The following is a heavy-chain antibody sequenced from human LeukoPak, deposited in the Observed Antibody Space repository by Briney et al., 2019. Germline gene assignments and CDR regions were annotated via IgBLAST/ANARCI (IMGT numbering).Heavy chain of an antibody. V-gene: IGHV4-59*08. CDR2: IYYSGST. CDR1: GGSISSYY. Sequence: PSETLSLTCTVSGGSISSYYWSWIRQPPGKGLEWIGYIYYSGSTNYNPSLKSRVTISVDTSKNQFSLKLSSVTAADTAVYYCATITGNDAFDIRGQGTMVTVSS. CDR3: ATITGNDAFDI. D-gene: IGHD1-20*01. J-gene: IGHJ3*02.